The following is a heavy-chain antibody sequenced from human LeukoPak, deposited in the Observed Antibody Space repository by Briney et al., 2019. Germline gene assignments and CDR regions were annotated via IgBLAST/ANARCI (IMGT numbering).Heavy chain of an antibody. J-gene: IGHJ4*02. CDR3: ARASRVSSADAVR. D-gene: IGHD3-10*01. CDR1: GLSFSSFA. Sequence: GGSLTLSCAASGLSFSSFAMSWVRQAPARGLEWLSSMKGTGEKFYADSVRGRFTLSRDDSRNTVYLQLNNLRVEDTALYYCARASRVSSADAVRWGQGTVVTVSS. V-gene: IGHV3-23*01. CDR2: MKGTGEK.